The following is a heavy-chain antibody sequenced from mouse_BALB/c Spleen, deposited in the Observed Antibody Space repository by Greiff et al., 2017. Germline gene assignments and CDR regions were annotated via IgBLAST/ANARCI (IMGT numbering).Heavy chain of an antibody. V-gene: IGHV2-9*02. D-gene: IGHD1-2*01. CDR1: GFSLTSYG. Sequence: VQLVESGPGLVAPSQSLSITCTVSGFSLTSYGVHWVRQPPGKGLEWLGVIWAGGSTNYNSALMSRLSISKDNSKSQVFLKMNSLQTDDTAMYYCARDGEDGWGYFDYWGQGTTLTVSS. J-gene: IGHJ2*01. CDR3: ARDGEDGWGYFDY. CDR2: IWAGGST.